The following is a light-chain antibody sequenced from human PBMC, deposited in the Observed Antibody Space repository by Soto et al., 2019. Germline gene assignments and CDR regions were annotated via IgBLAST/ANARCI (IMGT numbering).Light chain of an antibody. CDR3: SSYTSRSTLHV. V-gene: IGLV2-14*03. CDR2: DVS. J-gene: IGLJ1*01. Sequence: QSVLTQPAPVSGSPGQSITISCTGTSSDVGGYNYVSWYQQHPGKAPKLMIYDVSNRPSGVSNRFSGSKSGNTASLTISGLQAEDEGDYYCSSYTSRSTLHVFGTGTKLTVL. CDR1: SSDVGGYNY.